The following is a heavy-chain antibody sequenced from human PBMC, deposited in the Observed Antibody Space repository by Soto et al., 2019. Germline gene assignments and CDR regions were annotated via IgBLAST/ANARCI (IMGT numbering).Heavy chain of an antibody. V-gene: IGHV3-74*01. CDR3: ASGGVGGSGWYRLNYYGMDV. CDR1: GFTFSSYW. Sequence: GGSLRLSCAASGFTFSSYWMHWVRQAPGKGLVWVSRINSDGSSTSYADSVKGRFTISRDNAKNTLYLQMNSLRAEDTAVYYCASGGVGGSGWYRLNYYGMDVWGQGTTVTVSS. CDR2: INSDGSST. J-gene: IGHJ6*02. D-gene: IGHD6-19*01.